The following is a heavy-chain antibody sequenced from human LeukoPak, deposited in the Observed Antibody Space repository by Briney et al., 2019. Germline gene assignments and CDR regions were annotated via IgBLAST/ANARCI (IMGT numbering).Heavy chain of an antibody. Sequence: GESLKISSKGSGYSFTSYWIGWVRQMPGKGLEWMGIIYPGDSDTRYSPSFQGQVTISADKSISTAYLQWSSLKASDTAMYYCARLEWTENYYYYMDVWGKGTTVTVSS. CDR3: ARLEWTENYYYYMDV. D-gene: IGHD1-1*01. V-gene: IGHV5-51*01. CDR1: GYSFTSYW. CDR2: IYPGDSDT. J-gene: IGHJ6*03.